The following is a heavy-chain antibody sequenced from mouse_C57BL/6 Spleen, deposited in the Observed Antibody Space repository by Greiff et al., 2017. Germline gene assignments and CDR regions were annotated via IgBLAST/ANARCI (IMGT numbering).Heavy chain of an antibody. J-gene: IGHJ3*01. V-gene: IGHV3-6*01. CDR2: ISYDGSN. CDR1: GYSITSGYY. D-gene: IGHD2-1*01. CDR3: AREEGYGNYGGFAY. Sequence: EVQLQQSGPGLVKPSQSLSLTCSVTGYSITSGYYWNWIRQFPGNKLEWMGYISYDGSNNYNPSLKNRISITRDTSKNQFFLKLNSVTTEDTATYYCAREEGYGNYGGFAYWGQGTLVTVSA.